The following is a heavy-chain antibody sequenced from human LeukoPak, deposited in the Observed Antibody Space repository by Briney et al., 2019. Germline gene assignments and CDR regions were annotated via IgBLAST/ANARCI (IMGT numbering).Heavy chain of an antibody. CDR3: ARDLTDCSSTSCPRGWFDP. CDR2: IYYSGST. D-gene: IGHD2-2*01. CDR1: GGSISSGGYY. J-gene: IGHJ5*02. V-gene: IGHV4-31*03. Sequence: SETLSLTCTVSGGSISSGGYYWSWIRQRPGKGLEWIGYIYYSGSTYYNPSLKSRVTISVDTSKNQFSLKLSSVTAADTAVYYCARDLTDCSSTSCPRGWFDPWGQGTLVTVSS.